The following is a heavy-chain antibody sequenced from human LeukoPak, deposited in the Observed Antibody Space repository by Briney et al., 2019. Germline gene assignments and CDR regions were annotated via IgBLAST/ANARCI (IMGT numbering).Heavy chain of an antibody. Sequence: RPGGSLRLSCAASGFTFDDYAMHWVRQAPGKGLEWVSLIGGDGGSTYYADSVKGRFTISRDNNKNSLYLLMNSLRTEDTALYYCAKEPVTSLDAEYFQHWGQGTLVTVSS. V-gene: IGHV3-43*02. CDR3: AKEPVTSLDAEYFQH. D-gene: IGHD4-17*01. CDR2: IGGDGGST. J-gene: IGHJ1*01. CDR1: GFTFDDYA.